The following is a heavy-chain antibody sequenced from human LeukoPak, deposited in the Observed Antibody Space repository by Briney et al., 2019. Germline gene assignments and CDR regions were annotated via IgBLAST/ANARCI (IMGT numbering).Heavy chain of an antibody. D-gene: IGHD3-10*01. V-gene: IGHV3-23*01. J-gene: IGHJ4*02. Sequence: GGPLGLSWEAFGFTFGSYAMSWVRQAPGKGLDWVSAISGSGGSTYYADSVKGRFTISRDNSKNTLYLQMNSLRAEDTAVYYCAKDPNYYGSGSYPHWGQGTLVTVSS. CDR1: GFTFGSYA. CDR2: ISGSGGST. CDR3: AKDPNYYGSGSYPH.